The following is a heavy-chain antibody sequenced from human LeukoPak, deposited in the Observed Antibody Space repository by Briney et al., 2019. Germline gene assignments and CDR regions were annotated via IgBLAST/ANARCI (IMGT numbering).Heavy chain of an antibody. Sequence: ASVKVSCKASGYTFTSYGISWVRQAPGQGLEWMGWISAYNGNTNYAQKFQGRVTITRNTSISTAYMELSSLRSEDTAMYYCARGGSGTTPFDYWGQGTLVTVSS. J-gene: IGHJ4*02. CDR2: ISAYNGNT. CDR1: GYTFTSYG. CDR3: ARGGSGTTPFDY. D-gene: IGHD1-1*01. V-gene: IGHV1-18*01.